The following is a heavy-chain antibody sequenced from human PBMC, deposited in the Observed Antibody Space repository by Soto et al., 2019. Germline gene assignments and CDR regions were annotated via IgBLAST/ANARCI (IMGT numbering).Heavy chain of an antibody. CDR1: GGSISSSSYY. Sequence: SETQSLTCTVSGGSISSSSYYWGWIRQPPGKGLEWIGSIYYSGSTYYNPSLKSRVTISVDTSKNQFSLKLSSVTAADTAVYYCVHCSGGSCYSGAFDIWGQGTMVTVSS. D-gene: IGHD2-15*01. V-gene: IGHV4-39*01. J-gene: IGHJ3*02. CDR2: IYYSGST. CDR3: VHCSGGSCYSGAFDI.